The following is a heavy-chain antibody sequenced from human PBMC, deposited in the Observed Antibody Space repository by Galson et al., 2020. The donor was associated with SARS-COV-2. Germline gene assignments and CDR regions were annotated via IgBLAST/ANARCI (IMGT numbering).Heavy chain of an antibody. V-gene: IGHV3-30*02. CDR1: GFTFSNYA. CDR3: ARDLSVYFDK. J-gene: IGHJ4*02. Sequence: GESLKISCAASGFTFSNYAMYWIRQAPGKGLEWVAFIRDDASFEFYADSVEGRFTISRDNSKSTLFLQMNSLRPEDTAIYYCARDLSVYFDKWGLGTLVSVSS. CDR2: IRDDASFE.